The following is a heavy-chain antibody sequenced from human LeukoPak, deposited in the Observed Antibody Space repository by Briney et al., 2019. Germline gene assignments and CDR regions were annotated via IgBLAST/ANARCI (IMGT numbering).Heavy chain of an antibody. Sequence: SVKVSCKASGGTFSSYAISWVRQAPGQGLEWMGGMIPIFGTANYAQKFQGRVTITADESTSTAYMELSSLRSEDTAVYYCARDVWIAARFRYYYYMDVWGKGTTVTVSS. V-gene: IGHV1-69*13. CDR2: MIPIFGTA. CDR3: ARDVWIAARFRYYYYMDV. D-gene: IGHD6-6*01. CDR1: GGTFSSYA. J-gene: IGHJ6*03.